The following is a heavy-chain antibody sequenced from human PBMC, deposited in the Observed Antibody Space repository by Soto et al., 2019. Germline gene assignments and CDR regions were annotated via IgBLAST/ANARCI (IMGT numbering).Heavy chain of an antibody. Sequence: KPTETLSLTCTVSVGSSSSSSYYWGWILQPPGKGLEWIGSIYYSGSTYYNPSLKSRVTISVDTSKNQFSLKLSSVTAADTAMYYCARKRGSGSYPEYYYYGMDVWGQGTTVTVSS. V-gene: IGHV4-39*01. CDR3: ARKRGSGSYPEYYYYGMDV. J-gene: IGHJ6*02. CDR1: VGSSSSSSYY. CDR2: IYYSGST. D-gene: IGHD1-26*01.